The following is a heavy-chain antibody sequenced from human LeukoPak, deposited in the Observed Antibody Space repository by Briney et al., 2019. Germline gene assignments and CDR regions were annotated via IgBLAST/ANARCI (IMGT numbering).Heavy chain of an antibody. CDR1: GGSISSYY. CDR2: IYYSGST. J-gene: IGHJ3*02. CDR3: ARAWLYCTNGVCYNGGAFDI. Sequence: SETLSLTCTVSGGSISSYYWSWIRQPPGKGLEWIGYIYYSGSTNYNPSLKSRVTISVDTSKNQFSLKLSSVTAADTAVYYCARAWLYCTNGVCYNGGAFDIWGQGTMVTVSS. D-gene: IGHD2-8*01. V-gene: IGHV4-59*01.